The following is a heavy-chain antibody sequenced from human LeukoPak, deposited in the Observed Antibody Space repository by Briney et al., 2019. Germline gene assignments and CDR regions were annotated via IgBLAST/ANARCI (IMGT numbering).Heavy chain of an antibody. D-gene: IGHD3-10*01. CDR1: GFTFSNYA. Sequence: GGSLRLSCAASGFTFSNYAMSWVRQAPGKGLEGGSAILGSGGTTYYADSVKGRFTISRDNSMNTLYLQMDSLRVEDTAVYYCAKGDGWGSSYYFDCWGQGTLVTVSS. J-gene: IGHJ4*02. V-gene: IGHV3-23*01. CDR3: AKGDGWGSSYYFDC. CDR2: ILGSGGTT.